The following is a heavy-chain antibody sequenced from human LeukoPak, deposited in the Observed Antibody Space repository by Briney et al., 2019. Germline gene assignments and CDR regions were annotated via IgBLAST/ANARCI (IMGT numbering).Heavy chain of an antibody. D-gene: IGHD2-15*01. J-gene: IGHJ2*01. V-gene: IGHV3-23*01. CDR2: ISGGGSST. Sequence: PGGSLRLSCAASGFTFSHYAMSWVRQAPGKGLEWVSAISGGGSSTYYADSVKGRFTISRDNSKSSLYLQMSSLRAEDSAVYYCATTPFYSPSSDLWGRGPRVTVPS. CDR1: GFTFSHYA. CDR3: ATTPFYSPSSDL.